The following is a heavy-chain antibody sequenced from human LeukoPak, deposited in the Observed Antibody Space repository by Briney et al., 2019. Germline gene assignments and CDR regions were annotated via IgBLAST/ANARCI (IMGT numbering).Heavy chain of an antibody. CDR2: ISSRRSYI. CDR3: ARDARESSGRKFDY. Sequence: GGALRLSCAASGFTFSSYSMNWVGQAPGKGVEGVGSISSRRSYISYADALRGGLTISRENAKNALYLQMNSLRAEDTAVYYCARDARESSGRKFDYWGQGTLVTVSS. D-gene: IGHD6-19*01. J-gene: IGHJ4*02. V-gene: IGHV3-21*01. CDR1: GFTFSSYS.